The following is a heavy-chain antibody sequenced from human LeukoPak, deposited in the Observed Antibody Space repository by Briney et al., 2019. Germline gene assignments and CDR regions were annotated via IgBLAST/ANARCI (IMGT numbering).Heavy chain of an antibody. D-gene: IGHD3-10*01. CDR1: GGSISSSSYY. CDR3: ARRFGELPNNWFDP. J-gene: IGHJ5*02. V-gene: IGHV4-39*01. CDR2: IYYSGST. Sequence: NPSETLSLTCTVSGGSISSSSYYWGWIRQPPGKGLEWIGSIYYSGSTYYNPSLKSRVTISVDTSKNQFSLKLSSVTAADTAVYYCARRFGELPNNWFDPWGQGTLVTVSS.